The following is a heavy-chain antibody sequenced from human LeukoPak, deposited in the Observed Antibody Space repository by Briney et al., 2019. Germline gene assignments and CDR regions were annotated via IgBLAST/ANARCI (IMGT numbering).Heavy chain of an antibody. CDR2: ISSSSSYI. D-gene: IGHD3-22*01. Sequence: GGSLRLSCAASGFTFSSYSMNWVRQAPGKGLEWVSSISSSSSYIYYADSVKGRFTISRDNAKNSLYLQMNSLRAEDTAVYYCARSSGYYYALGYWGQGTLVTVSP. CDR3: ARSSGYYYALGY. CDR1: GFTFSSYS. V-gene: IGHV3-21*01. J-gene: IGHJ4*02.